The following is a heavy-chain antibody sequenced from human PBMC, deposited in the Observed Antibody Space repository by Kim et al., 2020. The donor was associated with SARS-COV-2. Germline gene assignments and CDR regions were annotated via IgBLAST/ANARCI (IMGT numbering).Heavy chain of an antibody. CDR1: GGSISNDNTF. Sequence: SETLSLTCSVSGGSISNDNTFWGWIRQPPGKGLEWIGSIHYSGTTYCNPSLKSRLTISVDTSKNQFSLKLTSVTAADTAVFYCARHDWRGSDGFDIWGQG. J-gene: IGHJ3*02. D-gene: IGHD3-3*01. V-gene: IGHV4-39*01. CDR2: IHYSGTT. CDR3: ARHDWRGSDGFDI.